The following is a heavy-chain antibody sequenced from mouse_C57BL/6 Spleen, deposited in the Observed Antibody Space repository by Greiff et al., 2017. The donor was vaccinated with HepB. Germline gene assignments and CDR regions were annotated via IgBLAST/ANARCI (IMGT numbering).Heavy chain of an antibody. CDR1: GFTFTDYY. D-gene: IGHD1-1*01. V-gene: IGHV7-3*01. Sequence: EVHLVESGGGLVQPGGSLSLSCAASGFTFTDYYMSWVRQPPGKALEWLGFIRNKANGYTTEYSASVKGRFTISRDNSQSILYPQMNALRAEDSATYYCARYVVHYCDYWGQGTTLTVSS. J-gene: IGHJ2*01. CDR2: IRNKANGYTT. CDR3: ARYVVHYCDY.